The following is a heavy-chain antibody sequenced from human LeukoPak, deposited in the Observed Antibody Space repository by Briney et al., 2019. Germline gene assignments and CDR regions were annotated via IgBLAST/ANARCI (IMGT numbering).Heavy chain of an antibody. D-gene: IGHD4-11*01. CDR1: GSTFSSYA. V-gene: IGHV3-23*01. CDR2: ISGSGGST. CDR3: AKGYSNYIREYYFDY. J-gene: IGHJ4*02. Sequence: GGSLRLSCAASGSTFSSYAMSWVRQAPGKGLEWVSAISGSGGSTYYADSVKGRFTISRDNSKNTLYLQMNSLRAEDTAVYYCAKGYSNYIREYYFDYWGQGTLVTVSS.